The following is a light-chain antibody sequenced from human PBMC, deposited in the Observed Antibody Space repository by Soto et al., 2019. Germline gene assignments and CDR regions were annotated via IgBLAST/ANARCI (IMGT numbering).Light chain of an antibody. CDR3: QVLDSTTAVL. J-gene: IGLJ2*01. V-gene: IGLV3-9*01. Sequence: SYELTQPLSVSGALGQRARITRGGSNLGSKSVHWYQKRTGQAPVVVMYRDYHLPSEIPERFSGSNSGNTATLTISRAQDGDEADYYCQVLDSTTAVLFRGGTQLTVL. CDR2: RDY. CDR1: NLGSKS.